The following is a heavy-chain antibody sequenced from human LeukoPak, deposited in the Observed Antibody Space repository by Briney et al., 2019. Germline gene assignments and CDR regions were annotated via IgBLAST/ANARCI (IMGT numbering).Heavy chain of an antibody. J-gene: IGHJ4*02. Sequence: GGSLRLSCAASGFTFSNYGMHWVRQAPGKGLEWVTFIRFDGSNKYYAASVKGRLTISRDNSKNTLYLQLNSLRTEDTAVYYCAKGFSGKFDYWGQGTLVTVSS. CDR3: AKGFSGKFDY. V-gene: IGHV3-30*02. D-gene: IGHD1-26*01. CDR1: GFTFSNYG. CDR2: IRFDGSNK.